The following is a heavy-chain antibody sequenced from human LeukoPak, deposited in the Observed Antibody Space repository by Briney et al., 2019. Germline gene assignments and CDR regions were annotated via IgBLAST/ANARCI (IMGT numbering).Heavy chain of an antibody. J-gene: IGHJ4*02. CDR1: GFTVSYNY. CDR3: ARDSALGYASGTSDY. Sequence: GGSLRLSCAASGFTVSYNYMSWVRQAPGKGLEWVSTIFSGGNTYYADSVKGRFTISRDNAKNTLYLEMNSLRGEDTAVYYCARDSALGYASGTSDYWGQGTLVTVSS. D-gene: IGHD6-25*01. V-gene: IGHV3-66*01. CDR2: IFSGGNT.